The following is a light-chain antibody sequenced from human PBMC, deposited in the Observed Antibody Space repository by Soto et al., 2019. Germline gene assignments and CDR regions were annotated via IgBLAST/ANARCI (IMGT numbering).Light chain of an antibody. Sequence: QSALTQPASVSGSPGQSITISCTGTSSDVGGYNYVSWYQQHPGKAPKLMIYEVSNRPSGVSNRFSGSKSGNTASLTISGLPAEDEADYYCSSYTSSSTLNVFGTGTKLTFL. V-gene: IGLV2-14*01. J-gene: IGLJ1*01. CDR2: EVS. CDR1: SSDVGGYNY. CDR3: SSYTSSSTLNV.